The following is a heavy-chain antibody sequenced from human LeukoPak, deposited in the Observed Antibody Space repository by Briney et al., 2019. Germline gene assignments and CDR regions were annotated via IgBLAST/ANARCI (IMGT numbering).Heavy chain of an antibody. CDR1: GFTVSSNY. CDR2: IYNDGSS. D-gene: IGHD3-16*01. V-gene: IGHV3-66*01. J-gene: IGHJ4*02. CDR3: ARDRPFGGVLDFDY. Sequence: GGSLRLSCAASGFTVSSNYMSWVRQAPGKGLEWVSVIYNDGSSYYADSVKGRFTISRDNSKNTLYLQMNSLRAEDTAVYYCARDRPFGGVLDFDYWGQGTLVTVSS.